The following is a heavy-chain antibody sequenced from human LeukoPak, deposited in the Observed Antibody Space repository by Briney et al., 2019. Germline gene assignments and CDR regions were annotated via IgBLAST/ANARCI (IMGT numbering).Heavy chain of an antibody. CDR3: APSTDSWSGYGDF. V-gene: IGHV3-21*01. D-gene: IGHD3-3*01. Sequence: GGSLRLSCAASGFTFSSYSMNWVRQAPGKGLEWVSSISSSSSYIYYADSVKGRFTISRDNAKNSLYLQMNSLRAEDTAVYYCAPSTDSWSGYGDFWGQGTLVTVSS. J-gene: IGHJ4*02. CDR1: GFTFSSYS. CDR2: ISSSSSYI.